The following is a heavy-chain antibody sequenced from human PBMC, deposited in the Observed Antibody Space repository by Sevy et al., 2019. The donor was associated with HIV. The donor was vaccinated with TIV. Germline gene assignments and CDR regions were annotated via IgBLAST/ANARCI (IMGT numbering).Heavy chain of an antibody. D-gene: IGHD3-22*01. CDR1: GFTFRSYS. J-gene: IGHJ3*02. V-gene: IGHV3-21*01. CDR2: ISRSSSYI. CDR3: ARYTMIDDAFDI. Sequence: GGSLRLSYAASGFTFRSYSLNAILQAPGKGLERVSSISRSSSYIYYADSVKGRFTISRDNAKNSLYLQMNSLRAEDTAVYYCARYTMIDDAFDIWGQGTMVTVSS.